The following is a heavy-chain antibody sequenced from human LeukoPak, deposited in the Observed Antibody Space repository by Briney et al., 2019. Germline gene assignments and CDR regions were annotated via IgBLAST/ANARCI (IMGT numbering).Heavy chain of an antibody. Sequence: SVKVSCKSSGGTFSSYAIIWVRQAPGQGLEWMGGITPIFGTANYAQKFQGRVTITADESTSTAYMDLSSLRSEETAVYYCARDVCSSTSCHIGDGYYYGMDVWGQGTTVTVSS. V-gene: IGHV1-69*13. CDR3: ARDVCSSTSCHIGDGYYYGMDV. CDR2: ITPIFGTA. J-gene: IGHJ6*02. D-gene: IGHD2-2*02. CDR1: GGTFSSYA.